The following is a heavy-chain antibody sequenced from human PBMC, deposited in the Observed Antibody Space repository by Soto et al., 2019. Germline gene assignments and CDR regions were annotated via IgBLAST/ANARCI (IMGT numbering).Heavy chain of an antibody. J-gene: IGHJ4*02. D-gene: IGHD2-15*01. Sequence: PGESLKISCKGSGNGFTNYWINWGRQMPGKGPEWMGRIEPSDSNTYHSPSFQGHVTISADRSITTAYLQWSSLKASDSAMYYCARGRKGRCVAGNCYVFDYWGQGTLVTVSS. CDR3: ARGRKGRCVAGNCYVFDY. CDR1: GNGFTNYW. V-gene: IGHV5-10-1*01. CDR2: IEPSDSNT.